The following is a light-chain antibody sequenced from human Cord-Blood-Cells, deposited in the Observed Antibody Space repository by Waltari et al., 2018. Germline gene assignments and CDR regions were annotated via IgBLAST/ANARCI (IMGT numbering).Light chain of an antibody. Sequence: QSALTQPASVSGSPGQSTTLPCTGTTSDVGGYNYVSWYQQHPGKAPKLMIYEVSNRPSGVSNRFSGSKSGNTASLTISGLQAEDEADYYCSSYTSSSTLVYVFGTGTKVTVL. CDR3: SSYTSSSTLVYV. V-gene: IGLV2-14*01. J-gene: IGLJ1*01. CDR2: EVS. CDR1: TSDVGGYNY.